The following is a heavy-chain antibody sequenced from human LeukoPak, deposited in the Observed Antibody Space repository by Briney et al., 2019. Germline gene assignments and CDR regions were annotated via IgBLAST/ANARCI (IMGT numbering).Heavy chain of an antibody. CDR3: ARGRGWQWLVYATPPNYYFDY. J-gene: IGHJ4*02. CDR2: INHSGST. CDR1: GGSFSGYY. V-gene: IGHV4-34*01. Sequence: SETLSLTCAVYGGSFSGYYWSWSRQPAGKGLQWIGEINHSGSTNYNPSLKSRVTISVDTSKNQFSLKLSSVTAADTAVYYCARGRGWQWLVYATPPNYYFDYWGQGTLVTVSS. D-gene: IGHD6-19*01.